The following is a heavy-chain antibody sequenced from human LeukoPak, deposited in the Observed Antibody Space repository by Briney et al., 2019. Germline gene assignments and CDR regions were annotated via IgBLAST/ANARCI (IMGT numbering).Heavy chain of an antibody. J-gene: IGHJ4*02. CDR2: INPNSGGT. CDR1: GYTFTGYY. Sequence: GASVKVSCKASGYTFTGYYMHWVRQAPGQGLEWMGWINPNSGGTNYAQKFQGRVTMTRDTSISTAYMELSRLRSDDPAVYYCARDTKWGYYDSSGYTFDYWGQGTLVTVSS. CDR3: ARDTKWGYYDSSGYTFDY. V-gene: IGHV1-2*02. D-gene: IGHD3-22*01.